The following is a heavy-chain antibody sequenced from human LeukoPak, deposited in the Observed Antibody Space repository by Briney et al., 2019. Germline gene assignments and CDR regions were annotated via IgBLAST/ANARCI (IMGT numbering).Heavy chain of an antibody. Sequence: ASVKVSCKTSGDTLSGSYIHWLRQAPGQGLEWMGWINPNTGGTTYAQRFHGRVTMTRDSSISTAYMELSTLRSDDTAVYSCARGRSGNSVGPGGCFGLWGQGTLVTVSS. CDR3: ARGRSGNSVGPGGCFGL. V-gene: IGHV1-2*02. CDR1: GDTLSGSY. J-gene: IGHJ4*02. D-gene: IGHD5/OR15-5a*01. CDR2: INPNTGGT.